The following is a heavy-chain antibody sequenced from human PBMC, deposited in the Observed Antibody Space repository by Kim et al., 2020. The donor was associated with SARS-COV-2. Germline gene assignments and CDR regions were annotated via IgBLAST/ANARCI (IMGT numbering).Heavy chain of an antibody. J-gene: IGHJ4*02. D-gene: IGHD3-22*01. V-gene: IGHV4-39*07. CDR3: ARDSDYYDSSGYYRGVDY. Sequence: KSRVTISVDTSKNQFSLKLSSVTAADTAVYYCARDSDYYDSSGYYRGVDYWGQGTLVTVSS.